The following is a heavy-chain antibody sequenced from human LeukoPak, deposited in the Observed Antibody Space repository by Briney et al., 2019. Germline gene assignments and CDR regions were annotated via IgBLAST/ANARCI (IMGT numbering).Heavy chain of an antibody. Sequence: GASVKVSCKASGGTFSSYAISWVRQAPGQGLEWMGWINTNTGNPTYAQGFTGRFVFSLDTSVSTAYLQISSLKAEDTAVYYCARRPTNIVVVTRVGAFDIWGQGTMVTVSS. D-gene: IGHD2-21*02. CDR2: INTNTGNP. CDR3: ARRPTNIVVVTRVGAFDI. J-gene: IGHJ3*02. CDR1: GGTFSSYA. V-gene: IGHV7-4-1*02.